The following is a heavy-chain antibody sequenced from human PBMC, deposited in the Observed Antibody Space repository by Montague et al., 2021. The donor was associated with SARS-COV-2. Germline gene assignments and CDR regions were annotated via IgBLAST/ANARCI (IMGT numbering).Heavy chain of an antibody. D-gene: IGHD3-3*01. Sequence: SLRLSCAASGFTFSSYEMNWVRQAPGKGLEWVSYISSSGSTIYYADSVKGRLTISGDNAKNSLYLQMNSLRAEDTAVYYCARDPGFWSGYYDYWGQGTLVTVSS. V-gene: IGHV3-48*03. CDR3: ARDPGFWSGYYDY. J-gene: IGHJ4*02. CDR2: ISSSGSTI. CDR1: GFTFSSYE.